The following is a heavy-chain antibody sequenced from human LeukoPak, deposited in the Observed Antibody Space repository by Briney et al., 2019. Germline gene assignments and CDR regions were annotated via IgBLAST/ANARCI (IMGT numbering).Heavy chain of an antibody. CDR3: ATSSGWYGREEGMDV. Sequence: GGSLRLSCAASGFTVSSNYMSWVRQAPGKGLEWVSVIYSGGSTYYADSVKGRFTISRDNSKNTLYLQMNSLRAEDTAVYYCATSSGWYGREEGMDVWGQGTTVTVSS. CDR2: IYSGGST. CDR1: GFTVSSNY. J-gene: IGHJ6*02. D-gene: IGHD6-19*01. V-gene: IGHV3-53*01.